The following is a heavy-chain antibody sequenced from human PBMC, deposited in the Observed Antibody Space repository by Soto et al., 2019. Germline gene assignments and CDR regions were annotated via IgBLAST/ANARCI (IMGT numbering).Heavy chain of an antibody. J-gene: IGHJ4*02. V-gene: IGHV3-30-3*01. Sequence: GGSLRLSCAASGFTFSSYAMHWVRQAPGKGLEWVAVISYDGSNKYYADSVKGRFTISRDNSKNTLYLQMNSLRAEDTAVYYCARDGKEGATSYYVDYWGQGTLVTVS. D-gene: IGHD1-26*01. CDR2: ISYDGSNK. CDR1: GFTFSSYA. CDR3: ARDGKEGATSYYVDY.